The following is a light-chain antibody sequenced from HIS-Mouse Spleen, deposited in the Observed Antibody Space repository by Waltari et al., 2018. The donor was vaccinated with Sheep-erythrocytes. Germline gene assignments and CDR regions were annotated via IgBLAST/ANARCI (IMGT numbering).Light chain of an antibody. J-gene: IGKJ4*01. V-gene: IGKV4-1*01. CDR3: QQYYSTLT. CDR1: QSVLYSSNNKNY. CDR2: WAS. Sequence: DIVMTQSPDPLAVSLGERATINGKSSQSVLYSSNNKNYLAWYQQKPGQPPKLLIYWASTRESGVPDRFSGSGSGTDFTLTISSLQAEDVAVYYCQQYYSTLTFGGGTKVEIK.